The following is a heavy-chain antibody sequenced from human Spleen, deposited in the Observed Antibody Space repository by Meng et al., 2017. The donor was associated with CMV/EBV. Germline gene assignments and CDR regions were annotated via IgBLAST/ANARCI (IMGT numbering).Heavy chain of an antibody. Sequence: SETLSLTCTVSGYSISSGYYWGWIRQPPGKGLEWIGSIYHSGSTYYNPSLKSRVTISVDTSKNQFSLKLSSVTAADTAVYYCARETCSRTSCYINWGQGTLVTVSS. CDR3: ARETCSRTSCYIN. J-gene: IGHJ4*02. V-gene: IGHV4-38-2*02. D-gene: IGHD2-2*02. CDR2: IYHSGST. CDR1: GYSISSGYY.